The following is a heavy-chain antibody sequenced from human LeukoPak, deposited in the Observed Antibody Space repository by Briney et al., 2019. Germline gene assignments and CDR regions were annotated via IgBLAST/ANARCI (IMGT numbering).Heavy chain of an antibody. D-gene: IGHD2-15*01. V-gene: IGHV5-51*01. J-gene: IGHJ4*02. Sequence: GESLKISCKGSGYSFISHWIGWVRQVPGKGLEWMGIIYPGDSDTRYSPSFQGQVTISADKSISTAYLQWSSLKASDTAMYYCASRLGYCSGGSCLYFDYWGQGTLVTVSS. CDR3: ASRLGYCSGGSCLYFDY. CDR2: IYPGDSDT. CDR1: GYSFISHW.